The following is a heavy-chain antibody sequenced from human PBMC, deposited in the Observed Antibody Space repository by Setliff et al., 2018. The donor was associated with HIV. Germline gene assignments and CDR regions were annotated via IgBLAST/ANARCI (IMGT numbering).Heavy chain of an antibody. CDR2: MNPDSGNT. CDR3: ARTRSGGSSVYYYYYMDV. Sequence: ASVKVSCKASGYTSTSYDINWVRQATGQGLEWMGWMNPDSGNTGSAQNFQGRLTITRNTSISTAYMELGSLGFDDTAVYFCARTRSGGSSVYYYYYMDVWGQGTAVTVSS. CDR1: GYTSTSYD. D-gene: IGHD2-15*01. J-gene: IGHJ6*03. V-gene: IGHV1-8*01.